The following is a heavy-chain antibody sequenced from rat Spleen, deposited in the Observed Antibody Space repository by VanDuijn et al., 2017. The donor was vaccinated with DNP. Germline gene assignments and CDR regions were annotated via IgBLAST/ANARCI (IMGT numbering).Heavy chain of an antibody. Sequence: EVQLVESGGGLVQPGRSLKVSCAASGFTFSDYYMAWVRQAPTKGLEWVAYIRYDGGNTYYPDSVKGRFTISRDNAKSTLYLQMNSLRSEDTATYYCTRDNYSSYMPYYYAMDAWGQGTSVTVSS. D-gene: IGHD1-2*01. CDR1: GFTFSDYY. V-gene: IGHV5-20*01. CDR2: IRYDGGNT. CDR3: TRDNYSSYMPYYYAMDA. J-gene: IGHJ4*01.